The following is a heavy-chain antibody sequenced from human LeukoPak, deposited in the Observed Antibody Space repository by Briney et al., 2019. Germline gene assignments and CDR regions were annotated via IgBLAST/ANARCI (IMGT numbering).Heavy chain of an antibody. CDR2: ISSSSSPI. D-gene: IGHD1-26*01. CDR3: AREFSGSNYGFPFDY. CDR1: GFPYSRYR. J-gene: IGHJ4*02. V-gene: IGHV3-48*01. Sequence: GGPLRLSCAPSGFPYSRYRMMWVRQAPGKGVEGVSYISSSSSPIYYADSVKGRFTISRDNAKNALYLQMNSLRAEDTAVYYCAREFSGSNYGFPFDYWGQGTLVTVSS.